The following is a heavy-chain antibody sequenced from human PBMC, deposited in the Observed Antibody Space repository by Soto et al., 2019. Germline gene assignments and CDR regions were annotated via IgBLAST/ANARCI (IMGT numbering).Heavy chain of an antibody. V-gene: IGHV2-70*04. CDR2: IDWDDDK. D-gene: IGHD3-22*01. J-gene: IGHJ4*02. Sequence: SGPTLVNPTQTLTLTCTFSGFSLSTSGMRVSWIRQPPGKALEWLARIDWDDDKFYSTSLKTRLIISKDTSKNQVVLTMTNMDPVDTATYYCARTVRNYYDSSGPYYFDSWGQGTPVTVSS. CDR3: ARTVRNYYDSSGPYYFDS. CDR1: GFSLSTSGMR.